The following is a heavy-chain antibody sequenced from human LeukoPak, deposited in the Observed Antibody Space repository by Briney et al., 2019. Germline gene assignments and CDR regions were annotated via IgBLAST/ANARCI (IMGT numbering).Heavy chain of an antibody. CDR3: AGHSLRVGCDY. CDR2: SSDSGST. CDR1: GGSISSYY. V-gene: IGHV4-59*08. Sequence: SETLSLTCTVSGGSISSYYWSWILQPPRKGLEWIGYSSDSGSTNYNPSLKSRVTISVDTSRNQFSLWLSSVTAAETAVYYCAGHSLRVGCDYWGQGTLVTVSS. D-gene: IGHD2-2*01. J-gene: IGHJ4*02.